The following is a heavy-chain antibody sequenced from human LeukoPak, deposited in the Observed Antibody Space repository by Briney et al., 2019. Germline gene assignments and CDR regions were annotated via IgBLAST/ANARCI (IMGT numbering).Heavy chain of an antibody. J-gene: IGHJ2*01. CDR2: ISAYNGNT. D-gene: IGHD4/OR15-4a*01. CDR3: ARAPANFYGEGSWYFDL. V-gene: IGHV1-18*01. CDR1: GYTFTSYG. Sequence: ASVTVSCKASGYTFTSYGISWVRQAPGQGLEWMGWISAYNGNTNYAQKLQGRVTMTTDTSTSTAYMELRSLRSDDTAVYYCARAPANFYGEGSWYFDLWGRGTLVTVSS.